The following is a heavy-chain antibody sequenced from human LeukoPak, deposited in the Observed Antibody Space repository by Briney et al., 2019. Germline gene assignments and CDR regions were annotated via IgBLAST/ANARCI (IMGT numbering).Heavy chain of an antibody. CDR1: GFTFSGSA. CDR2: IRSKANSYAT. J-gene: IGHJ6*03. Sequence: GGSLRLSCAASGFTFSGSAMHWVRQASGKGLEWVGRIRSKANSYATAYAASVKGRFTISRDDSKNTAYLQINSLKTEDTAVYYCARELLWFGELLAYYYYMDVWGKGTTVTVSS. V-gene: IGHV3-73*01. CDR3: ARELLWFGELLAYYYYMDV. D-gene: IGHD3-10*01.